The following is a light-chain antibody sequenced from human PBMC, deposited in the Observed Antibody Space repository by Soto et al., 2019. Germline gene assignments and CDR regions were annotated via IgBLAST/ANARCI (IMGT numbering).Light chain of an antibody. CDR3: QQYYSYSWT. V-gene: IGKV2-30*01. CDR1: QRLGYSDGNTD. CDR2: QVS. J-gene: IGKJ1*01. Sequence: DVVMAQSPLSLPVTLGQPASISCRSNQRLGYSDGNTDLSGMQQRPGQSPRRLIYQVSKRDSGVPGRFSGSGAATDFTLTISCLQSEDFATYYCQQYYSYSWTFGQGTKVDIK.